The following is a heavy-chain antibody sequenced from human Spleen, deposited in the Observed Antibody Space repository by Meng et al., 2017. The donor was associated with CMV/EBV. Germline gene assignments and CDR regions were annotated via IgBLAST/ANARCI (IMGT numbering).Heavy chain of an antibody. CDR3: AREGRFLEWLGRSWSETELDS. CDR2: IYYTGTT. J-gene: IGHJ5*01. Sequence: SETLSLTCSVSGGPISSYFWSWLRQPPGKALEWIGYIYYTGTTSSNPSLKSRVTISLDTSKKQSSLKLSSVTAADTAVYYCAREGRFLEWLGRSWSETELDSWGQGTLVTVSS. CDR1: GGPISSYF. D-gene: IGHD3-3*01. V-gene: IGHV4-59*01.